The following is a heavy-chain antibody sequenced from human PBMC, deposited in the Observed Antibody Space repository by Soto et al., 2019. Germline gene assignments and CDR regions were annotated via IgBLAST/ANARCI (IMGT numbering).Heavy chain of an antibody. CDR1: LGSISSSSSY. D-gene: IGHD3-3*01. Sequence: ETLSLTCTVSLGSISSSSSYWGWIRQPPGKGLEWIGSIYYSGTTYYNPSLKSRVTISVDTSKNQFSLKLSSVTAADTAVYYCASPSYYDLWSGYYRGARFDHWGQGTLVTVSS. J-gene: IGHJ4*02. CDR3: ASPSYYDLWSGYYRGARFDH. V-gene: IGHV4-39*01. CDR2: IYYSGTT.